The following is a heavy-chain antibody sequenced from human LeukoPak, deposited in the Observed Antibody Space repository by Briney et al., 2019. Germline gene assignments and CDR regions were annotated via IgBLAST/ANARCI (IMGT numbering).Heavy chain of an antibody. Sequence: MASQTLSLTCTVSGGSISSGGYYWSWIRQHPGKGLEWSGYIYYSGSTYYNPSLKSRVTISVDTSKSQFSLKLSSVTAADTAVYYCARDCSSTSCVRSFDIWGQGTMVTVSS. CDR1: GGSISSGGYY. J-gene: IGHJ3*02. CDR2: IYYSGST. D-gene: IGHD2-2*01. V-gene: IGHV4-31*03. CDR3: ARDCSSTSCVRSFDI.